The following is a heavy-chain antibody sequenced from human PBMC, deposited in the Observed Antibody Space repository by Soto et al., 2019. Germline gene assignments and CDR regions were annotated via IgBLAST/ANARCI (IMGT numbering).Heavy chain of an antibody. CDR1: GFTFSSYS. CDR3: ARGERFLEWLLSYMDV. Sequence: GGSLRLSCAASGFTFSSYSMNWVRQAPGKGLEWVSSISSSSSYIYYADSVKGRFTISRDNAKNSLYLQMNSLRAEDTAVYYCARGERFLEWLLSYMDVWGKGTTVTVSS. CDR2: ISSSSSYI. D-gene: IGHD3-3*01. V-gene: IGHV3-21*01. J-gene: IGHJ6*03.